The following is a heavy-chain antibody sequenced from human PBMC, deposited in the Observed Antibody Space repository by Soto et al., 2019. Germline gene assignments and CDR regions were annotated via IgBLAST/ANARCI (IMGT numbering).Heavy chain of an antibody. CDR3: ARVSGWLQSFDY. CDR1: GFTFSSYA. Sequence: PGGPLRLSCAASGFTFSSYAMHWVRQAPGKGLEWVAVISYDGSNKYYADSVKGRFTISRDNSKNTLYLQMNSLRAEDTAVYYCARVSGWLQSFDYWGQGTLVTVSS. J-gene: IGHJ4*02. V-gene: IGHV3-30-3*01. CDR2: ISYDGSNK. D-gene: IGHD5-12*01.